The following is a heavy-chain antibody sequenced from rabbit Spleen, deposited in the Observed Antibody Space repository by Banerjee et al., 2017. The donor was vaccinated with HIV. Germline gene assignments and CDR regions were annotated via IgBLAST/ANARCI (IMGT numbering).Heavy chain of an antibody. CDR2: IDVGSSGVT. CDR3: ARDTGTSFSTYGMDL. CDR1: GFSFSSNW. J-gene: IGHJ6*01. V-gene: IGHV1S45*01. D-gene: IGHD7-1*01. Sequence: LEESGGGLVKPGGTPTLTCTVSGFSFSSNWICWVRQAPGKGLEWIACIDVGSSGVTYYASWAKGRFTISKTSSTTVTLQMTRLTAADTATYFCARDTGTSFSTYGMDLWGPGTLVTVS.